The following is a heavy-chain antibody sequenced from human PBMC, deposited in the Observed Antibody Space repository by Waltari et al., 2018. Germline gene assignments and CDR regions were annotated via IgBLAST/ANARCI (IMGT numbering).Heavy chain of an antibody. Sequence: QVHLVESGGGVVQPGRSLRLSCAASGFTFSSYDMHWVRQAPGKGLEWVALISYDGSNKYYADSGKGRFTISRDNSKNTLYLQMSSLRAEDTAVYYCAKVSGSIRDRRGSPPGDYWGQGTLVTVSS. J-gene: IGHJ4*02. CDR1: GFTFSSYD. V-gene: IGHV3-30*18. CDR2: ISYDGSNK. D-gene: IGHD3-10*01. CDR3: AKVSGSIRDRRGSPPGDY.